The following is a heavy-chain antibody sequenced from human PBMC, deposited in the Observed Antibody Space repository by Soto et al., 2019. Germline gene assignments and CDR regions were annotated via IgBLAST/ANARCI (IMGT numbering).Heavy chain of an antibody. CDR1: GGSISSSSYY. J-gene: IGHJ4*02. D-gene: IGHD2-2*01. CDR3: ARLGPYCSSTSCYANY. V-gene: IGHV4-39*01. Sequence: QLQLQESGPGLVKPSETLSLTCTVSGGSISSSSYYWGWIRQPPGKGLEWIGSIYYSGSTYYNPSLKSRVTISVDTSKNQFSLKLSSVTAADTAVYYCARLGPYCSSTSCYANYWGQGTLVTVSS. CDR2: IYYSGST.